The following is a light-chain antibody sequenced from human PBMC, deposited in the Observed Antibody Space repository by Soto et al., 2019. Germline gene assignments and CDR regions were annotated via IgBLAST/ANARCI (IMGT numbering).Light chain of an antibody. CDR3: QQYNSYPYT. Sequence: DIQMTQSPSTLSASVGDRVTITCRASQSITTWLAWYQQEPGKAPKLLIYDASSLESGVPSRFSGSGSGTEFTLTISSLQPDDFATYYCQQYNSYPYTFGQGSKREIK. J-gene: IGKJ2*01. CDR1: QSITTW. V-gene: IGKV1-5*01. CDR2: DAS.